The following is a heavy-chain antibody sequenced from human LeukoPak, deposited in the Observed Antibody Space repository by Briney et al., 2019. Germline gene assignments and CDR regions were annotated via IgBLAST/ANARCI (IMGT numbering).Heavy chain of an antibody. D-gene: IGHD6-19*01. CDR1: GFTFSSYA. Sequence: GGSLRLSCAASGFTFSSYAIHWVRQAPGKGLEWVAVTSYAGTNKYYADSVKGRFTISRDNSKNTLYLQMNSLRPEDTAVYYCARENGPYSSGFPPGIWGQGTMVTVSS. CDR3: ARENGPYSSGFPPGI. V-gene: IGHV3-30-3*01. J-gene: IGHJ3*02. CDR2: TSYAGTNK.